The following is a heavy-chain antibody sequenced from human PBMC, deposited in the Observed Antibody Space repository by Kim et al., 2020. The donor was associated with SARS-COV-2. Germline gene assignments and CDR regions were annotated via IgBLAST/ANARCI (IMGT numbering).Heavy chain of an antibody. CDR2: IYYSGST. J-gene: IGHJ6*02. V-gene: IGHV4-59*01. CDR3: AGAKDMVAMISYYGMGV. Sequence: SETLSLTCTVSGGSISSYYWSWIRQPPGKGLEWIGYIYYSGSTNYNPSLKSRVTISVDTSKNQFSLKLSSATAADTAVYYCAGAKDMVAMISYYGMGVWGQGTTVTVSS. CDR1: GGSISSYY. D-gene: IGHD5-12*01.